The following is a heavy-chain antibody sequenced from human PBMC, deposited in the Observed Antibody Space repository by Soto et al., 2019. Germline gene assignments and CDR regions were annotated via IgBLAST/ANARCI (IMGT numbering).Heavy chain of an antibody. D-gene: IGHD3-16*01. V-gene: IGHV4-59*01. Sequence: SETLSLSCTVAGGSINNYYWSWIRQPPGKGLEWIGYIYYIGSTNYNPSLKSRVTISVDTSKNQFSLSLSSVTAADTAVYYCARSEAYYDYVWGTWRFNWFAPWGQGTLVTVSS. CDR3: ARSEAYYDYVWGTWRFNWFAP. CDR2: IYYIGST. J-gene: IGHJ5*02. CDR1: GGSINNYY.